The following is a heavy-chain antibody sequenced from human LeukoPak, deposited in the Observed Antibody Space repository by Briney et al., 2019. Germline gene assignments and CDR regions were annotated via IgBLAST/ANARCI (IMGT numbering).Heavy chain of an antibody. J-gene: IGHJ6*02. Sequence: PGGSLRLSCAASGFTFSSYAMHWVRQAPGKGLEWVAVLSDDGSNKYYADSVKGRFTISRDNSKNTLYLQMNSLRAEDTAVYYCARTPGVYYYGMDVWGQGTTVTVSS. CDR2: LSDDGSNK. D-gene: IGHD2-8*01. V-gene: IGHV3-30-3*01. CDR3: ARTPGVYYYGMDV. CDR1: GFTFSSYA.